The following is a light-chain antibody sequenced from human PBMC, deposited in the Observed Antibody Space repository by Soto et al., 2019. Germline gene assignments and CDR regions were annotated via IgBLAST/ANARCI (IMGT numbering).Light chain of an antibody. CDR1: SSDVGGYNY. Sequence: QSVLTQPRSVSGSPGQSVTISCTGTSSDVGGYNYVSWYQQHPGKAPKLMIYDVSKRPSGVPDRFSGSKSGNTASLTISGLQREDEAAYYGCSYEGRYNYVFGTGTKVTV. CDR2: DVS. J-gene: IGLJ1*01. V-gene: IGLV2-11*01. CDR3: CSYEGRYNYV.